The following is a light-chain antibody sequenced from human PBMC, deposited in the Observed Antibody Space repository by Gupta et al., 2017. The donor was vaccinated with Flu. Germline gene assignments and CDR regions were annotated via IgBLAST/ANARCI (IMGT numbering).Light chain of an antibody. V-gene: IGKV2-30*01. CDR1: QSLEYSDGNNY. Sequence: EVVMTQSPLSLPVTLGQPASISCRSSQSLEYSDGNNYLNWFHQRPGQSPRRLIYKVSNRDSGVPDRFSGSGSGTDFTLKISRVEAEDVGFYYCMQGTHWPLTFGGGTKVEI. CDR2: KVS. J-gene: IGKJ4*01. CDR3: MQGTHWPLT.